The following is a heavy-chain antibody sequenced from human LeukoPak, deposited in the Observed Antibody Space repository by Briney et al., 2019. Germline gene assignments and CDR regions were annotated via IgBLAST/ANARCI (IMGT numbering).Heavy chain of an antibody. CDR3: ARGRYSSGYVADS. J-gene: IGHJ5*01. V-gene: IGHV3-74*01. Sequence: GGSLRLSCAASGFIFSSYWMHWVRQAPGKGLVWVSRIKNDGSSTTYADSVKGRFTISRDNAKNTLYLQTNSLRAEDTAVYYCARGRYSSGYVADSWGQGTLVTVSS. CDR1: GFIFSSYW. CDR2: IKNDGSST. D-gene: IGHD5-18*01.